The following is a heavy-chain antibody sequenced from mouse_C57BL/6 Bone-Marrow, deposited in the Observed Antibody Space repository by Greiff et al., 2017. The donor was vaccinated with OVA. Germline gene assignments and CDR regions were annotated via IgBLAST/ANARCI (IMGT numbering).Heavy chain of an antibody. Sequence: EVQLVESGPGLVKPSQSLSLTCSVTGYSITSGYYWNWIRQFPGNKLEWMGYISYDGSNNYNPSLKNRISITRDTSKNQFFLKLNSVTTEDTATYYCARDAGSGMDYWGQGTSVTVSS. CDR1: GYSITSGYY. V-gene: IGHV3-6*01. J-gene: IGHJ4*01. CDR2: ISYDGSN. CDR3: ARDAGSGMDY.